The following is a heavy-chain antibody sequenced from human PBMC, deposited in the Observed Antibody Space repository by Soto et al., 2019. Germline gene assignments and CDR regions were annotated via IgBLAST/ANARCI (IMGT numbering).Heavy chain of an antibody. J-gene: IGHJ4*02. CDR1: GFTFSSYA. D-gene: IGHD2-2*01. CDR2: ISGSGGST. CDR3: AKVKYDPGLSTPDY. V-gene: IGHV3-23*01. Sequence: EVQLLESGGGLVQPGGSLRLSCAASGFTFSSYAMSWVRQAPGKGLEWVSAISGSGGSTYYSDSVKGRFTISRDNSKNTLYLQMNSLRAEDTAVYYCAKVKYDPGLSTPDYWGQGTLVTVSS.